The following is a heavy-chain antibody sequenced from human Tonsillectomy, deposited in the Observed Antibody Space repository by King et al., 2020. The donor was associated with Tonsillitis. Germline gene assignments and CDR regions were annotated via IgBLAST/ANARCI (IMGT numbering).Heavy chain of an antibody. CDR2: IKQDGSET. J-gene: IGHJ4*02. Sequence: VQLVESGGGLVQPGGSLRLSCAASGFSFSSYWMSWVRQAPGKGLEWVANIKQDGSETHYVDSVKGRFTISRDNAKNSLYLQMNSLRAEDTAVYYCARKPVVVVAATPHFYYWGQGTLVTVSS. CDR3: ARKPVVVVAATPHFYY. D-gene: IGHD2-15*01. V-gene: IGHV3-7*01. CDR1: GFSFSSYW.